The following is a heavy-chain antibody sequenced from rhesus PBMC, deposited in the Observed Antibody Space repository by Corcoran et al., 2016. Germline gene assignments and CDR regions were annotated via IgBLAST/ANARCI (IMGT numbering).Heavy chain of an antibody. V-gene: IGHV3S16*01. Sequence: EVWLAESGGGLVQPGGSLRLSCAASGFTFSSYGMSWVRQATGKGLEWVSFISSGSSYLFSGSSVKGLFTNSSDNAKNSLSLQINSLRAEDTAVYYCTSDLTARGSLDVWGRGVLVTVSS. CDR2: ISSGSSYL. D-gene: IGHD2-15*01. CDR3: TSDLTARGSLDV. CDR1: GFTFSSYG. J-gene: IGHJ5-2*02.